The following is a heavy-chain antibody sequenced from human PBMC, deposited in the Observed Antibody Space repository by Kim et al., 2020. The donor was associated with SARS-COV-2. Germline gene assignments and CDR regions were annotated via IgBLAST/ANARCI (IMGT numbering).Heavy chain of an antibody. D-gene: IGHD3-10*01. CDR2: IIPIFGTV. J-gene: IGHJ5*01. V-gene: IGHV1-69*13. CDR1: GGTFGTNG. CDR3: ARCDGSGNPFGWCDS. Sequence: SVKVSCKASGGTFGTNGVSWLRQAPGQGLEWMGGIIPIFGTVIYPENLQGRLQDRITISADESKSTVYMEMSSLRSEDTAVYYCARCDGSGNPFGWCDSWGQGTRVTVSS.